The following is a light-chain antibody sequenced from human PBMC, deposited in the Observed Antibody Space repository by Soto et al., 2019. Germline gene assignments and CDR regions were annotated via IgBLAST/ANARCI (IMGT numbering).Light chain of an antibody. Sequence: QTVVTQEPSLSVSPGGTVTLTCGLTSGSVSTTHYASWYQQTPGQTPRTLIYNTDIRASGVPERFSASILENRAALTITGAQADDECHYYCLLFMSSGISVFGGGTKLTVL. CDR2: NTD. CDR3: LLFMSSGISV. J-gene: IGLJ3*02. V-gene: IGLV8-61*01. CDR1: SGSVSTTHY.